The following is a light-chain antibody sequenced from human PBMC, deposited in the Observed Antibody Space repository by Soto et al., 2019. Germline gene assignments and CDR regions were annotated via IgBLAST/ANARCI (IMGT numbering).Light chain of an antibody. CDR3: QQYGSSPYT. J-gene: IGKJ2*01. Sequence: EIVLTQSPGTLSLSPGERATLSCRASQSVSSSYLAWYQQKPGQAPRLLIYGASSRATGIPDRVSGSGSGTDFTLTISRLEPEDFAVYYCQQYGSSPYTFGQGTKLLLK. CDR2: GAS. V-gene: IGKV3-20*01. CDR1: QSVSSSY.